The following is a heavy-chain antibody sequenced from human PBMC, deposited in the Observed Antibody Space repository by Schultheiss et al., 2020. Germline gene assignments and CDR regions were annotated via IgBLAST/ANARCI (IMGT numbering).Heavy chain of an antibody. J-gene: IGHJ3*02. Sequence: GGSLRLSCAASGFTFSSYAMSWVRQAPGKGLEWVSAISGSGGSTYYADSVKGRFTISRDNSKNTLYLQMNSLRAEDTAVYYCAKDLRFVVVVAAAHDAFDIWGQGTMVTVSS. D-gene: IGHD2-15*01. CDR3: AKDLRFVVVVAAAHDAFDI. CDR1: GFTFSSYA. CDR2: ISGSGGST. V-gene: IGHV3-23*01.